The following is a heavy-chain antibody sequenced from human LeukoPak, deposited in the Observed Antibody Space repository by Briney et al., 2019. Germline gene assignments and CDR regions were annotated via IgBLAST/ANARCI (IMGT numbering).Heavy chain of an antibody. J-gene: IGHJ3*02. V-gene: IGHV1-18*01. CDR2: ISAYNGNT. CDR1: GYTFTSYG. D-gene: IGHD6-19*01. Sequence: GASVKVSCKASGYTFTSYGISWVRQAPGQGLEWMGWISAYNGNTNYAQTFQGRVTMTWDTSISTAYMELTRLTSDDTAVYSCARDLYSGGWTGAFDIWGQGTMVTVSS. CDR3: ARDLYSGGWTGAFDI.